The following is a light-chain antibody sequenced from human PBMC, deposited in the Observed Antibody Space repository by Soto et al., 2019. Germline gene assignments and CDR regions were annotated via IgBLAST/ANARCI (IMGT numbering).Light chain of an antibody. V-gene: IGLV1-47*01. Sequence: QSVLTQPPSASGTPGQRVTISCSGSSSNIGNFYVYWYQQLPGTAPKLLIYKNNQRPLGVLDRFSGSKSGTSASLAISGLRSEDEADYYCAAWDDSLSGQGVFGGGTQLTVL. J-gene: IGLJ7*01. CDR1: SSNIGNFY. CDR2: KNN. CDR3: AAWDDSLSGQGV.